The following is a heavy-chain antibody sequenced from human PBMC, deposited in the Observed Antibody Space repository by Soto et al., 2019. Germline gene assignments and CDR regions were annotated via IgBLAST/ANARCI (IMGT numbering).Heavy chain of an antibody. D-gene: IGHD2-2*02. CDR3: ARTPLYCSSTSCYTGWFDP. CDR1: GGTFSSYA. V-gene: IGHV1-69*01. Sequence: QVQLVQSGAEVKKPGSSVKVSCKASGGTFSSYAISWVRQAPGQGLEWMGGIIPIFGTANYAQKFQGRVTITADESTSTGYMELSSLRSEDTAVYYCARTPLYCSSTSCYTGWFDPWGQGTLVTVSS. J-gene: IGHJ5*02. CDR2: IIPIFGTA.